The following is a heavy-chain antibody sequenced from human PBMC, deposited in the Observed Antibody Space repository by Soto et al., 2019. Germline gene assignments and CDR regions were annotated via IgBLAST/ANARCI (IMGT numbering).Heavy chain of an antibody. Sequence: SETLSLTCTVSGGSISSYYWSWIRQPPGKGLEWIGYIYYGGSTNYNPSLKSRVTISVDTSKNQFSLKLSSVTAADTDVYYCARIRTYYYDSSGYYYFDYWGQGTLVTVSS. V-gene: IGHV4-59*08. CDR2: IYYGGST. J-gene: IGHJ4*02. CDR1: GGSISSYY. D-gene: IGHD3-22*01. CDR3: ARIRTYYYDSSGYYYFDY.